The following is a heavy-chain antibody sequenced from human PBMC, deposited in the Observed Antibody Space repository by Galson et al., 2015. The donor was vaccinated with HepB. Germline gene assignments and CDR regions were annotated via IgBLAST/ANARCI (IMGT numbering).Heavy chain of an antibody. CDR1: GFTFSSYA. J-gene: IGHJ6*02. D-gene: IGHD6-13*01. CDR3: AKDPYSSSPKARDYYYYCMDV. Sequence: SLRLSCAASGFTFSSYAMSWVRQAPGKGLEWVSAISGSGGSTYYADSVKGRFTISRDNSKNTLYLQMNSLRAEDKAVYYCAKDPYSSSPKARDYYYYCMDVWGQGTTVTVSS. V-gene: IGHV3-23*01. CDR2: ISGSGGST.